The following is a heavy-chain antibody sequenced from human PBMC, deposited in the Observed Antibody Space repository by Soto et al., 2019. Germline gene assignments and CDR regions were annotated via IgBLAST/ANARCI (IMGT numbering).Heavy chain of an antibody. CDR3: ARDLDPHCSGGSCFGYYGMDV. Sequence: SVKVSCKASGGTFSSYAISWVRQAPGQGLEWMGGIIPIFGTANYAQKFQGRVTITADESTSTAYMELSSLRSEDTAVYYCARDLDPHCSGGSCFGYYGMDVWGQGTTVTVSS. V-gene: IGHV1-69*13. J-gene: IGHJ6*02. CDR2: IIPIFGTA. D-gene: IGHD2-15*01. CDR1: GGTFSSYA.